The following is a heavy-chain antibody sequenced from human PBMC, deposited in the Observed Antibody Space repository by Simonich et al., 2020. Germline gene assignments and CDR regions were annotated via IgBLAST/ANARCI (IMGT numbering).Heavy chain of an antibody. CDR3: ARVGYSNYYYYGMDV. CDR1: GYSFTIGYS. D-gene: IGHD6-13*01. Sequence: QVQLQESGPGLVKPSETLSLTCAVSGYSFTIGYSWGWIRHPPGKGLEWIGSIYHRGRPHYNPPLKSRGTLSVDTSKDQFSLKLSSVTAADTAVYYCARVGYSNYYYYGMDVWGQGTTVTVSS. CDR2: IYHRGRP. V-gene: IGHV4-38-2*01. J-gene: IGHJ6*02.